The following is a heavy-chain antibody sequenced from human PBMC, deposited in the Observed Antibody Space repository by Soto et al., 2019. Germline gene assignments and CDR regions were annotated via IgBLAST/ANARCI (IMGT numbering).Heavy chain of an antibody. CDR2: IYYSGST. Sequence: SETLSLTCTVSGGSISSYYWSWIRQPPGKGLEWIGYIYYSGSTNYNPSLKSRVTISVDTSKNQFSLKLSSVTAADTAVYYCASGGSGWYSSNRNWFAPWGQGTLVTVS. V-gene: IGHV4-59*01. CDR3: ASGGSGWYSSNRNWFAP. D-gene: IGHD6-19*01. CDR1: GGSISSYY. J-gene: IGHJ5*02.